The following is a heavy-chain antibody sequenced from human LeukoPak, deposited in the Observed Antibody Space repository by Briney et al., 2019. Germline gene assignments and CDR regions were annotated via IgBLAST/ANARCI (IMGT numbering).Heavy chain of an antibody. CDR2: VNPDSGAT. D-gene: IGHD1-1*01. J-gene: IGHJ4*02. V-gene: IGHV1-2*02. CDR1: GYTFTHYR. CDR3: ARENWYSDY. Sequence: ASVKVSCKASGYTFTHYRLHWVRQAHGQGLEWVGWVNPDSGATNYQQNFQGRVTMTRDTSISTVYMELSRLRSDDTAVYYCARENWYSDYWGQGTLVTVSS.